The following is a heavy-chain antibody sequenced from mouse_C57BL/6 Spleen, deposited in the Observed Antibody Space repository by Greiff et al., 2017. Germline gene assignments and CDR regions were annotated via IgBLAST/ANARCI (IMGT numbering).Heavy chain of an antibody. CDR3: ARRYYGNHWYFDV. CDR2: INPNNGGT. V-gene: IGHV1-18*01. CDR1: GYTFTDYN. D-gene: IGHD2-1*01. J-gene: IGHJ1*03. Sequence: VQLQQSGPELVKPGASVKIPCKASGYTFTDYNMDWVKQSHGKSLEWIGDINPNNGGTNYNQTFKVKATLTVDKSSSTAYMELRSLTSEDTAVYYCARRYYGNHWYFDVWGTGTTVTVSS.